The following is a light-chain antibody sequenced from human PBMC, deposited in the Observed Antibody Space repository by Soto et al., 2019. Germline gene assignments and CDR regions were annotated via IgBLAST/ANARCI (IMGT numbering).Light chain of an antibody. CDR2: EVD. CDR3: SSFVHKNKLI. Sequence: QSALTQPPSASGSPGQTVTISCTGTSDDIGTYNYVSWYQQHAGNVPKLIIFEVDKRPSGVPNRFSGSKSGNTASLTISGLRAEGEADYYCSSFVHKNKLIFGGGTKVTVL. V-gene: IGLV2-8*01. CDR1: SDDIGTYNY. J-gene: IGLJ2*01.